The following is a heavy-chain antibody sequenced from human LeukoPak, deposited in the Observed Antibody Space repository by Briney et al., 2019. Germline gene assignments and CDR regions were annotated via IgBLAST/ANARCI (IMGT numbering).Heavy chain of an antibody. Sequence: SVKVSCKASGGTFSSYAISWVRQAPGQGLEWMGRIIPILGIANYAQKFQGRVTITADKSTSTAYMELSSLRSEDTAVYYCASNPGTTGTTGYYYGMDVWGQGTTVTVSS. V-gene: IGHV1-69*04. J-gene: IGHJ6*02. D-gene: IGHD1-1*01. CDR2: IIPILGIA. CDR1: GGTFSSYA. CDR3: ASNPGTTGTTGYYYGMDV.